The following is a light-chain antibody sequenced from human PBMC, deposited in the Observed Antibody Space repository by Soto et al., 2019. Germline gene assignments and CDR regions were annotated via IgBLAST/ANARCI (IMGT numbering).Light chain of an antibody. J-gene: IGKJ2*01. Sequence: EIVLMQSPGTLSLSPGERATLFCRASQNMKRRYLAWYQQKPGQAPRVLIYAASNRATGIPDRFSGSGSGTDFSLTISRLEPEDFAVYYCHQYDNTPQTFGQGTKVEIK. CDR3: HQYDNTPQT. CDR1: QNMKRRY. V-gene: IGKV3-20*01. CDR2: AAS.